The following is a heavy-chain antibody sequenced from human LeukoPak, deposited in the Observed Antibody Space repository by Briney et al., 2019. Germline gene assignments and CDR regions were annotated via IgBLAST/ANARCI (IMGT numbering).Heavy chain of an antibody. V-gene: IGHV4-61*02. CDR3: ARGYYDFWSGYSYYCDY. CDR1: GGSISSGSYY. J-gene: IGHJ4*02. D-gene: IGHD3-3*01. Sequence: PSETLSLTCTVSGGSISSGSYYWSWIRQPAGKGLEWIGRIYTSGSTNYNPSLKSRVTISVDTSKNQFSLKLSSVTAADTAVYYCARGYYDFWSGYSYYCDYWGQGTLVTVSS. CDR2: IYTSGST.